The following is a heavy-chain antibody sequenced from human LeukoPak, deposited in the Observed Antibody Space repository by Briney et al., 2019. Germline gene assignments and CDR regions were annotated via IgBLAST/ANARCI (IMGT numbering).Heavy chain of an antibody. CDR1: GFTFSSYG. Sequence: GGSLRLSCEASGFTFSSYGMHWVRQAPGKGLEWVAVISYDGSNKYYADSVKGRFTISRDNSKNTLYLQMNRLRAEDTAVYYCAKELDRYDYHGMDVWGKGTTVTVSS. CDR3: AKELDRYDYHGMDV. CDR2: ISYDGSNK. J-gene: IGHJ6*04. D-gene: IGHD1-1*01. V-gene: IGHV3-30*18.